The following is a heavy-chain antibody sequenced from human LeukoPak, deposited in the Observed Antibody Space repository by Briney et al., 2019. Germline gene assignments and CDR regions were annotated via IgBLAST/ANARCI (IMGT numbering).Heavy chain of an antibody. Sequence: SGPTLVNPTQTLTLTCTFSRFSLSTSGMSVSWIRQPPGKALEWLARIEWDDDKYYSTSLKTRLTISKDTSKNQVVLTMTNMDPVDTATYYCARTDSSGTNWYFDLWGRGTLVTVSS. CDR1: RFSLSTSGMS. CDR3: ARTDSSGTNWYFDL. CDR2: IEWDDDK. D-gene: IGHD3-22*01. J-gene: IGHJ2*01. V-gene: IGHV2-70*11.